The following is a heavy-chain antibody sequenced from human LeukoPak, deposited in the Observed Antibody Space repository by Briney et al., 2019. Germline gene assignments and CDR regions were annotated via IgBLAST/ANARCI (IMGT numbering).Heavy chain of an antibody. D-gene: IGHD3-22*01. V-gene: IGHV3-74*01. CDR3: AREGPDSSGYYSDY. J-gene: IGHJ4*02. CDR2: IKSDGSST. CDR1: GFTFSSYW. Sequence: PGGSLRLSCAASGFTFSSYWMHWVRQAPGKGLVWVSRIKSDGSSTAYADSVKGRFTISRDNAKNTLYLHMKSLRDEDTAVYYCAREGPDSSGYYSDYWGQGTLVTVSS.